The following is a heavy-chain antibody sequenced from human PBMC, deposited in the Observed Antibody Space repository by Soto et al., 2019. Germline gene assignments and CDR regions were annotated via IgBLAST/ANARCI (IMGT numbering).Heavy chain of an antibody. J-gene: IGHJ4*02. CDR3: ARIYYDSSGYYYRLSYYFVY. CDR1: GGSISSYY. D-gene: IGHD3-22*01. V-gene: IGHV4-59*01. CDR2: IYYSGST. Sequence: SETLSLTCTVSGGSISSYYWSWIRQPPGKGLEWIGYIYYSGSTNYNPSLKSRVTISVDTSKNQFSLKLSSVTAADTAVYYCARIYYDSSGYYYRLSYYFVYWGQGALVTVSS.